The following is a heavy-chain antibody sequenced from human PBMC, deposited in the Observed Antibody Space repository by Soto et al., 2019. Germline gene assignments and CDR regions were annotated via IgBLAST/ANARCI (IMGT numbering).Heavy chain of an antibody. J-gene: IGHJ3*02. V-gene: IGHV2-70*11. CDR3: ARKFLFRPSAAGHDAFDI. CDR1: GFSLSTSGMC. Sequence: SGPTLVNPTQTLTLTCTFSGFSLSTSGMCVSWIRQPPGKALEWLARIDWDDDKYYSTSLKTRLTISKDTSKNQVVLTMTNMDPVDTATYYCARKFLFRPSAAGHDAFDIWGQGTMVTVSS. D-gene: IGHD6-13*01. CDR2: IDWDDDK.